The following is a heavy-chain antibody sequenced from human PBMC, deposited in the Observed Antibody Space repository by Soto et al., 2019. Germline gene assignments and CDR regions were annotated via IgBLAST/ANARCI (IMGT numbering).Heavy chain of an antibody. CDR2: ISYDGSNK. CDR1: GFTFSSYG. CDR3: AKLVTTVAHDAFDI. J-gene: IGHJ3*02. Sequence: QVQLVESGGGVVQPGRSLRLSCAASGFTFSSYGMHWVRQAPGKGLEWVAVISYDGSNKYYADSVKGRFTISRDNSKNTLYPQTNSLRAEDTAVYYCAKLVTTVAHDAFDIWGQGTMVTVSS. D-gene: IGHD4-17*01. V-gene: IGHV3-30*18.